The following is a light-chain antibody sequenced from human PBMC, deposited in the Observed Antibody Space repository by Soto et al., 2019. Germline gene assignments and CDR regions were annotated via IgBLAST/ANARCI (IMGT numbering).Light chain of an antibody. V-gene: IGKV3-20*01. CDR2: GAS. J-gene: IGKJ4*01. Sequence: EVVLTQSPGTLSLSPGERATLSCRASQAVSSILLAWYQQTPGQAPRLLIYGASSRATGIPDRFSGSGSGTDFTLTVSRLEPEDFAVYYCQPHGTSPIFGGGTKVEIK. CDR3: QPHGTSPI. CDR1: QAVSSIL.